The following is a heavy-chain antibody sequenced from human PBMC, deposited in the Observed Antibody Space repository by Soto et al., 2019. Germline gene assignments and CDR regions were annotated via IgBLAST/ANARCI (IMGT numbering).Heavy chain of an antibody. J-gene: IGHJ5*02. CDR1: CGSISSYY. Sequence: SETLSLTCTVSCGSISSYYWSWIRQPPGKGLEWIGYIYYSGSTNYNPSLKSRVTISVDTSRNQFSLKLSSVTAADTAVYYCAISGNGNWFDPWGQGTLVTVSS. V-gene: IGHV4-59*01. CDR2: IYYSGST. CDR3: AISGNGNWFDP. D-gene: IGHD1-26*01.